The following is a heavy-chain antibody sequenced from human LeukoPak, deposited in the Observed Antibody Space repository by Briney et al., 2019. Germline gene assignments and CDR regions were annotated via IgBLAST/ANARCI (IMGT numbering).Heavy chain of an antibody. V-gene: IGHV1-8*01. D-gene: IGHD6-19*01. Sequence: ASVKVSCKASGYTFTSYDINWVRQATGQGLEWMGWMNPNSGNTGYAQKLQGRVTMTRNTSISTAYMELSSLRSEDTAVYYCARGGRYSSGWYVPSWFDPWGQGTLVTVSS. CDR3: ARGGRYSSGWYVPSWFDP. CDR2: MNPNSGNT. CDR1: GYTFTSYD. J-gene: IGHJ5*02.